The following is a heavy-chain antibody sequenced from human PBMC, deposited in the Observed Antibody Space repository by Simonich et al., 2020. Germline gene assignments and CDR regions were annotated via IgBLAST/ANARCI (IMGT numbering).Heavy chain of an antibody. CDR3: ARNRLDY. CDR2: NNSAGSSK. J-gene: IGHJ4*02. CDR1: GFTFSSYW. V-gene: IGHV3-74*01. Sequence: EVQLVESGGGLVQPGGSLRLSCAASGFTFSSYWMHWVRQAPGKGLVWVARNNSAGSSKSYADSLKGRVTISRDNAKNTLYLQMNSLRSEDTAVYYCARNRLDYWGQGTLVTVSS.